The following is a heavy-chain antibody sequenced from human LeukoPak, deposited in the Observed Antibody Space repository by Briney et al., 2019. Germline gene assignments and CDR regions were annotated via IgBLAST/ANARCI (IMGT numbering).Heavy chain of an antibody. J-gene: IGHJ4*02. V-gene: IGHV3-7*01. CDR2: IKQDGSEK. CDR3: ARDNCSGGSCYGY. Sequence: GGSLRLSCAASGFTFSSYSMNWVRQAPGKGLEWVAKIKQDGSEKYYVDSVKGRFTISRDNAKNSLYLQMNSLRAEDTAVYYCARDNCSGGSCYGYWGQGTLVTVSS. D-gene: IGHD2-15*01. CDR1: GFTFSSYS.